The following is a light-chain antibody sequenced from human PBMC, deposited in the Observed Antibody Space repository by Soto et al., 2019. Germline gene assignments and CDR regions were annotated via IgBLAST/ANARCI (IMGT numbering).Light chain of an antibody. CDR1: QSVSSY. Sequence: EIVLTQSPATLSLSPGERATLSCRASQSVSSYLAWYQQKPGQAPRLLIYDASNRATGIPARFSGSGSGTDFNITISSLEPEDFEVYYCQQSSNWPRITFGQGTRLEIK. V-gene: IGKV3-11*01. CDR2: DAS. CDR3: QQSSNWPRIT. J-gene: IGKJ5*01.